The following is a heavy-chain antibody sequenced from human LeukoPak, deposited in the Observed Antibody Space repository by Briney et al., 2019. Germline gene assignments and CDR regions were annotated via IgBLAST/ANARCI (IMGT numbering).Heavy chain of an antibody. CDR3: ARELTRRFDY. J-gene: IGHJ4*02. D-gene: IGHD6-6*01. V-gene: IGHV3-30-3*01. Sequence: QTGGSLRLSCAASGFTFSSYAMSWVRQAPGEGLEWVAVVSYDGSYEYYIESVKGRFTISRDNSKNVLYLQMNSLRVEDTAVYYCARELTRRFDYWGQGTLVTVSS. CDR1: GFTFSSYA. CDR2: VSYDGSYE.